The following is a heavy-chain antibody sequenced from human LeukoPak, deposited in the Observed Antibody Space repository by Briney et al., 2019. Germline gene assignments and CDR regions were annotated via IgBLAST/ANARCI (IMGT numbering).Heavy chain of an antibody. V-gene: IGHV4-39*07. D-gene: IGHD5-12*01. Sequence: KASETLSLTCAVSGGSISSGSYSWSWIRQPPGKGLEWIGSIYHSGSTYYNPSLKSRVTISVDTSKNQFSLKLSSVTAADTAVYYCARGRGGYDLGPRIFGYWGQGTLVTVSS. CDR3: ARGRGGYDLGPRIFGY. J-gene: IGHJ4*02. CDR1: GGSISSGSY. CDR2: IYHSGST.